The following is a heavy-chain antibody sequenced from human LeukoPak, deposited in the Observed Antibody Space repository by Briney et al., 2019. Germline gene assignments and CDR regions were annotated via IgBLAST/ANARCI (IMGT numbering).Heavy chain of an antibody. CDR2: IIPIFGTA. D-gene: IGHD2-2*01. Sequence: SVTVSCKASGGTFSSYAISWVRQAPGQGLEWMGGIIPIFGTANYAQKFQGRVTITADKSTSTAYMELSSLRSEDTAVYYCARDSRRCSSTSCYWGWFDPWGQGTLVTVSS. J-gene: IGHJ5*02. CDR1: GGTFSSYA. V-gene: IGHV1-69*06. CDR3: ARDSRRCSSTSCYWGWFDP.